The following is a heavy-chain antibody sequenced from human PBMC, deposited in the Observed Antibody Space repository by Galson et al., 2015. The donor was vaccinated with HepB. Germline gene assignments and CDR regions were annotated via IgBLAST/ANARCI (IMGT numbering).Heavy chain of an antibody. CDR2: INPDGSEK. J-gene: IGHJ6*02. D-gene: IGHD3-10*01. V-gene: IGHV3-7*03. Sequence: SLRLSCAASEFTFSSYWMNWVRQAPGKGLEWVAKINPDGSEKYYVASLKGRFTLSRDNAKNSLYLQMDSLRAEDTAVYYCARRISLVRGIITKPDYYYGMDVWGQGTTVTVAS. CDR3: ARRISLVRGIITKPDYYYGMDV. CDR1: EFTFSSYW.